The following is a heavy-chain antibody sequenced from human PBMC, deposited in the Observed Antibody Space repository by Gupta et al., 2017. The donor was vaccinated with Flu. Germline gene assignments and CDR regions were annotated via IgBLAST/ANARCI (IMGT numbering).Heavy chain of an antibody. J-gene: IGHJ1*01. CDR2: ITPILGTQ. CDR3: ARDAQLSSGWRLEFFQH. Sequence: QVQLEQSRAEVKKPGSSVKVSCKTSGDTFSRYTMNWVRQAPGQGLEWMGRITPILGTQDYAQKFQGRMTVTADTSATTVYMELSGLRSDDTAVYFCARDAQLSSGWRLEFFQHWGQGTLVTVSS. D-gene: IGHD6-19*01. V-gene: IGHV1-69*08. CDR1: GDTFSRYT.